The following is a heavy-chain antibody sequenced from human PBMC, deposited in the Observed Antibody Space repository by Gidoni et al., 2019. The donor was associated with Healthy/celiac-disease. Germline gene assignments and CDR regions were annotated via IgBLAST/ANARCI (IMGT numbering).Heavy chain of an antibody. J-gene: IGHJ5*02. CDR1: GGSFSGYY. CDR3: ARGYCSSTSCYSGWFDP. D-gene: IGHD2-2*01. V-gene: IGHV4-34*01. CDR2: INHSGST. Sequence: QVQLQQWGAGLLKPSETLSLTCAVYGGSFSGYYWSWIRQPPGKGLEWIGEINHSGSTNYNPSLKSRVTISVDTSKNQFSLKLSSVTAADTAVYYCARGYCSSTSCYSGWFDPWGQGTLVTVSS.